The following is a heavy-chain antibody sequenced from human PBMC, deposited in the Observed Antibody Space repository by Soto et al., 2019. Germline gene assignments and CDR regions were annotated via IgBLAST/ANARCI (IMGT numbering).Heavy chain of an antibody. CDR3: ARGPSHCAFDI. V-gene: IGHV3-30-3*01. CDR2: ISPDGSNV. J-gene: IGHJ3*02. Sequence: QVQLVESGGDVVQPGRSLRLSCAASGSTFSRYGIHWVRQAPGKGLEWVAHISPDGSNVYYADSVKGRFIISRDNAKNMVYRQINSLRVEDTSVYHCARGPSHCAFDIWGQGTMVTVSS. CDR1: GSTFSRYG.